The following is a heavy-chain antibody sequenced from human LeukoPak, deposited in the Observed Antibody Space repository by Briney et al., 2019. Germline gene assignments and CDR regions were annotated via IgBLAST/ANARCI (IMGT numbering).Heavy chain of an antibody. D-gene: IGHD5-18*01. V-gene: IGHV4-4*07. CDR3: ARTEESGYSYRYFGYYYYMDV. CDR2: IYTSGST. Sequence: SETLSLTCTVSGGSISSNYWSWIRQPAGKGLEWIGRIYTSGSTDYNPSLKSRVTMSVDTSKNQFSLKLSSVTAADTAVYYCARTEESGYSYRYFGYYYYMDVWGKGTTVTVSS. CDR1: GGSISSNY. J-gene: IGHJ6*03.